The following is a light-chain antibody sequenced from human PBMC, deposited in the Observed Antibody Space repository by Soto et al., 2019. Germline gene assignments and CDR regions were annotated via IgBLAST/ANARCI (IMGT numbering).Light chain of an antibody. CDR1: KSVTGNY. J-gene: IGKJ1*01. Sequence: DIVVTQSPGTLSLSPGERVTLSCWPNKSVTGNYLAWYQQNPGKAPRLLIYGASRRATGIPDRFIGSGSGTDFTLTLSRLEPEDFAVYYCKHYITSLTTLGQGTKVDNK. CDR2: GAS. CDR3: KHYITSLTT. V-gene: IGKV3-20*01.